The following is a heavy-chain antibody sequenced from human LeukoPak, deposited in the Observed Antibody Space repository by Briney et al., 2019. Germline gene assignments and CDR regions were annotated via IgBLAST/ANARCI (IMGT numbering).Heavy chain of an antibody. CDR2: IYYSGST. D-gene: IGHD6-6*01. Sequence: SETPSLTCTVSGGSISSYYWSWIRQPPGKGLEWIGYIYYSGSTNYNPSLKSRVTISVDTSKNQFSLKLSSVTAADTAVYYCARRRSGTSSEFDPWGQGTLVTVSS. J-gene: IGHJ5*02. V-gene: IGHV4-59*08. CDR1: GGSISSYY. CDR3: ARRRSGTSSEFDP.